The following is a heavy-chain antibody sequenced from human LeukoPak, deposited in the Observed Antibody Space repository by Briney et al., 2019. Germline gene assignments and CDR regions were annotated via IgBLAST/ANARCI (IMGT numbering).Heavy chain of an antibody. Sequence: GGSLRLSCAASGFTFKSFAMNWVRQAPGKGLEWTSGISGDGTGTHYADSVKGRFTISRDNSKNTLYLQMNSLRAEDTAVYYCTKGGSSGRHWYFDVWGRGTLVTVSS. J-gene: IGHJ2*01. V-gene: IGHV3-23*01. D-gene: IGHD3-22*01. CDR2: ISGDGTGT. CDR3: TKGGSSGRHWYFDV. CDR1: GFTFKSFA.